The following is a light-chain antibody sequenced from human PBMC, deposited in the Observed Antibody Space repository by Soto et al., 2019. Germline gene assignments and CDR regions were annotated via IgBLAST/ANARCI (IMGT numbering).Light chain of an antibody. Sequence: DIVMTQTPPSLSVTPGRPASISCNSSQSLVGSDRKTDLSWCVQKAGQSPQLLIYEVSKRFPGVPARLPGSGAATDFTLLITRLEAEDVGIYYCMQSADLPLTFGPGTNVDI. CDR3: MQSADLPLT. CDR1: QSLVGSDRKTD. J-gene: IGKJ3*01. V-gene: IGKV2D-29*02. CDR2: EVS.